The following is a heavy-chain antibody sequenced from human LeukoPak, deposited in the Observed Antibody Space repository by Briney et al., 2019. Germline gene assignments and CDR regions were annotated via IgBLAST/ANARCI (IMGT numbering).Heavy chain of an antibody. V-gene: IGHV1-2*06. CDR2: INPKSGDT. CDR3: ARDNSVGDTAWWFDP. Sequence: ASVKVSCKASGYTFTGNVMHGVRQATGQGLAWMGRINPKSGDTNYAQKFQDRVTMTRDTSMSTAYMEISRLRYDDTAVYYCARDNSVGDTAWWFDPWGQGTLVTVSS. D-gene: IGHD1-26*01. CDR1: GYTFTGNV. J-gene: IGHJ5*02.